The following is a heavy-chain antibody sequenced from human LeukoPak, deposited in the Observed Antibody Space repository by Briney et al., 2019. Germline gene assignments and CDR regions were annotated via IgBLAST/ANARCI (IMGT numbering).Heavy chain of an antibody. CDR3: ARGGVAARRYYFDY. V-gene: IGHV7-4-1*02. CDR1: GYTFTSYA. J-gene: IGHJ4*02. CDR2: INTNTGNP. D-gene: IGHD6-6*01. Sequence: ASVKVSCKASGYTFTSYAMNWVRQAPGQGLEWMGWINTNTGNPTYAQGFTGRFVFSLDTSVSTAYLQISSLKAEDTAVYYCARGGVAARRYYFDYWGQGTLVTVSS.